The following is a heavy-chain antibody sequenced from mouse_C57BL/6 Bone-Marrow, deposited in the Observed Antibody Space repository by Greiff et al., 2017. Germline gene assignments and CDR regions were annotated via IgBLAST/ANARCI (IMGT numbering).Heavy chain of an antibody. CDR3: ARIARALITTVVAHWYFDV. Sequence: QVTLKVSGPGILQPSQTLSLTCSFSGFSLSTFGMGVGWIRQPSGKGLEWLAHIWWDDDKYYNPALKSRLTISKDTSKNQVFLKIANVDTADTATYYCARIARALITTVVAHWYFDVWGTGTTVTVSS. CDR1: GFSLSTFGMG. V-gene: IGHV8-8*01. J-gene: IGHJ1*03. D-gene: IGHD1-1*01. CDR2: IWWDDDK.